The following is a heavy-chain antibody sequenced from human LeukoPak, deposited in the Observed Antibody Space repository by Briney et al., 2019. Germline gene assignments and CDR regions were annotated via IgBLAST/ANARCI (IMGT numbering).Heavy chain of an antibody. CDR3: AKTDRRFLEWLPFDY. CDR2: ISGSGGST. CDR1: GFTFSSYA. Sequence: GGSLRLSCAVSGFTFSSYAMSWVRQAPGEGLEWVSAISGSGGSTYYADSVKGRFTISRDNSKNTLYLQMNSLRAEDTAVYYCAKTDRRFLEWLPFDYWGQGTLVTVSS. V-gene: IGHV3-23*01. J-gene: IGHJ4*02. D-gene: IGHD3-3*01.